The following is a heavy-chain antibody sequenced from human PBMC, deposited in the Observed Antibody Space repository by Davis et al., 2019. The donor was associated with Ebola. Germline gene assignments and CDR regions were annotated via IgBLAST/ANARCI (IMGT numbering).Heavy chain of an antibody. J-gene: IGHJ4*02. CDR2: LFYTGTT. D-gene: IGHD2-15*01. Sequence: SETLSLTCSVSGGSIGNSNYYCSWLRPPPGKGLEWIGSLFYTGTTYFNPSLNSRVAVSVDTSRNHFSLKLSSVTATDTAIYYCAIQVVGATRIFDFWGQGTLVTVSS. CDR3: AIQVVGATRIFDF. CDR1: GGSIGNSNYY. V-gene: IGHV4-39*02.